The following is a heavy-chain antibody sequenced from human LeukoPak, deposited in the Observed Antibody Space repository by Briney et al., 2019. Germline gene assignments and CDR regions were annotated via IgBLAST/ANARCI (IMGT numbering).Heavy chain of an antibody. CDR2: IYYSGST. V-gene: IGHV4-30-4*01. CDR3: ARDSGYGYGPLDC. D-gene: IGHD5-12*01. J-gene: IGHJ4*02. CDR1: GGSISSGDYY. Sequence: SETLSLTCTVSGGSISSGDYYWSWIRQPPGKGLEWIGYIYYSGSTYYTPSLKSRVTTSVDTSKNQISLKLTSVTAADTAVYYCARDSGYGYGPLDCWGQGILVTVSS.